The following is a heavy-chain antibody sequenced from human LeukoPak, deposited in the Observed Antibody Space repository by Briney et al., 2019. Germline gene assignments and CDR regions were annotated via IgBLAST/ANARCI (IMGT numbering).Heavy chain of an antibody. V-gene: IGHV3-48*03. CDR3: ARDSSWFDY. CDR2: ISSSGSTI. J-gene: IGHJ4*02. CDR1: GFTFSSYA. Sequence: PGRSLRLSCAASGFTFSSYAMHWVRQAPGKGLEWVSYISSSGSTIYYADSVKGRFTISRDNAKNSLYLQMNSLRAEDTAVYYCARDSSWFDYWGQGTLVTVSS.